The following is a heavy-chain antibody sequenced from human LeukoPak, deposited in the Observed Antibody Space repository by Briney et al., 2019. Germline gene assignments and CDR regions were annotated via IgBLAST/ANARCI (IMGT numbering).Heavy chain of an antibody. CDR2: TKQDESEK. CDR1: GFTFSSYW. V-gene: IGHV3-7*01. Sequence: GGSLRLSCAASGFTFSSYWMSWVRQAPGKGLEWVANTKQDESEKYYVDSVKGRFTISRDNSKNTLYLQMNSLRAEDTAVYYCARDSGGSSPFDYWGQGTLVTVSS. D-gene: IGHD2-15*01. CDR3: ARDSGGSSPFDY. J-gene: IGHJ4*02.